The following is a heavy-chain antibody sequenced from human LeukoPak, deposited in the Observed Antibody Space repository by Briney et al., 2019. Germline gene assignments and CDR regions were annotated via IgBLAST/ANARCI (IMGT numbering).Heavy chain of an antibody. V-gene: IGHV4-59*01. Sequence: PSETLSLTCTVSGGSISSYYWSWIRQPPGKGLEWIGYIYYSGSTSYNPSLKSRVTISVDTSKNHFSLKLSSVTAADTAVYYCARAQPVLRFLEWVGIWFDTWGQGTLVTVSS. D-gene: IGHD3-3*01. J-gene: IGHJ5*02. CDR2: IYYSGST. CDR3: ARAQPVLRFLEWVGIWFDT. CDR1: GGSISSYY.